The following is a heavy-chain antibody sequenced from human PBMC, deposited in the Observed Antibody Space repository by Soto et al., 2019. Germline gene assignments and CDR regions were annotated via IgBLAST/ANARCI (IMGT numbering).Heavy chain of an antibody. CDR1: GFTFSTYA. CDR2: ISGSGGST. CDR3: AGRYDILTGYYPTDY. Sequence: EVQLLESGGGLVQPGGSLRLSCAASGFTFSTYAMNWVRQAPGKGLEWVSAISGSGGSTYYAGSVKGRFTISRDNSKNTLYRQMNSLRAEDTAVYYCAGRYDILTGYYPTDYWGQGTLVTVSS. J-gene: IGHJ4*02. V-gene: IGHV3-23*01. D-gene: IGHD3-9*01.